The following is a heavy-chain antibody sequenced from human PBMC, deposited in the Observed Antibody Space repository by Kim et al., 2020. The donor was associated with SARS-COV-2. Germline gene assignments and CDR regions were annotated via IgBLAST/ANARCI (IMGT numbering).Heavy chain of an antibody. J-gene: IGHJ4*02. CDR2: FSYSGTT. Sequence: SETLSLTCSVSGASIKNSDSYWGWIRQSPGKGLEWIGSFSYSGTTYYNPSLKSRVTISVDTSNNHLSLTMRSATAAHTALYYCARQTPRLLWFGALVDFDYWGQATLVAVSS. V-gene: IGHV4-39*01. CDR1: GASIKNSDSY. D-gene: IGHD3-10*01. CDR3: ARQTPRLLWFGALVDFDY.